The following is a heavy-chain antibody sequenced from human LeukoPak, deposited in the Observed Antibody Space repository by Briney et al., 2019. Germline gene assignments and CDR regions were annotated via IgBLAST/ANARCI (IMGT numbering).Heavy chain of an antibody. V-gene: IGHV3-30*02. J-gene: IGHJ4*02. Sequence: GGSLRLSCAASGFTFSSYGMHWVRQAPGKGLEWVAFIRYDGSNKYYADSVKGRFTISRDNAKNSLYLQMNSLRAEDTAVYYCAREFDYYDSSGNDYWGQGTLVTVSS. D-gene: IGHD3-22*01. CDR3: AREFDYYDSSGNDY. CDR2: IRYDGSNK. CDR1: GFTFSSYG.